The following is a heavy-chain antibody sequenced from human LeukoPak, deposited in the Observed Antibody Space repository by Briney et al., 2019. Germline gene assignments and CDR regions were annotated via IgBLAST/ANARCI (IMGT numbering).Heavy chain of an antibody. V-gene: IGHV3-30*04. J-gene: IGHJ4*02. D-gene: IGHD6-6*01. CDR3: ARDRGSSSSGPLDY. CDR2: ISFDGGNK. CDR1: GFTFSTYA. Sequence: PGRSLKLSCAASGFTFSTYAMHWVRQAPGKGLEWVALISFDGGNKCYADSVKGRFTISRDNSKNTLYLERNSLRTEDTAVYYCARDRGSSSSGPLDYWGQGTLVTVSS.